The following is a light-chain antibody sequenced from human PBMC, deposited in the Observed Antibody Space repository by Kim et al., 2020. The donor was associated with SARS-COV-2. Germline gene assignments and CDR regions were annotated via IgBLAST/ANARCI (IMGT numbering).Light chain of an antibody. J-gene: IGLJ3*02. Sequence: KTVTTSCTRSSGNIPSSYVQWYQQRPGSSPTTLIYEDNQRTPGVPERFSGSVDSSSNSASLTISGLKTEDEADYFCQSYDDFNRVFGGGTQLTVL. CDR3: QSYDDFNRV. CDR2: EDN. V-gene: IGLV6-57*01. CDR1: SGNIPSSY.